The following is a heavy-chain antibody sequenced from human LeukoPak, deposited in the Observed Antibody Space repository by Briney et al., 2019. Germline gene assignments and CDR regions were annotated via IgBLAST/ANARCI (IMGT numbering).Heavy chain of an antibody. J-gene: IGHJ4*02. CDR1: GFIFSSYV. V-gene: IGHV3-23*01. Sequence: GGSLRLSCGASGFIFSSYVMSWVRQAPGKGLEWVSAITGSGGSTYYEDSVKGRFTISRDNSKNTLYLQMNSLRAEDTAVYHCAISRDSSGYYYSWGQGTLVTVSS. D-gene: IGHD3-22*01. CDR2: ITGSGGST. CDR3: AISRDSSGYYYS.